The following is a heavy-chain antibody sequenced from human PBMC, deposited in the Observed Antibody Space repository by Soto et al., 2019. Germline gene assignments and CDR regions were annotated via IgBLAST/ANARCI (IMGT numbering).Heavy chain of an antibody. CDR2: ISGSGGST. J-gene: IGHJ4*02. Sequence: GGSLRLSCAASGFTFSSYAMSWVRQAPGKGLEWVSVISGSGGSTYYADSVKGRFTISRDNSKNTLYLQMNSLRAEDTAVYYCAKSIMRYDFWSGYSAPLDYWGQRTLVTVSS. CDR3: AKSIMRYDFWSGYSAPLDY. V-gene: IGHV3-23*01. CDR1: GFTFSSYA. D-gene: IGHD3-3*01.